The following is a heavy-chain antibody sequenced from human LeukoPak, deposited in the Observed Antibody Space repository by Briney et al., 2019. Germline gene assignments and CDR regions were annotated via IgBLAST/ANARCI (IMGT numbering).Heavy chain of an antibody. D-gene: IGHD3-22*01. CDR3: ATYYCDSGGFHLQH. J-gene: IGHJ1*01. Sequence: GGSQRLSCAASGFTFRSYGMHWVRQAPGKGLEYVSAISSNGGRTYYANSVKGRFTISRDNSRNTLYLQMGSLRAEDMAVYYCATYYCDSGGFHLQHWGQGTLVTVSS. CDR1: GFTFRSYG. V-gene: IGHV3-64*01. CDR2: ISSNGGRT.